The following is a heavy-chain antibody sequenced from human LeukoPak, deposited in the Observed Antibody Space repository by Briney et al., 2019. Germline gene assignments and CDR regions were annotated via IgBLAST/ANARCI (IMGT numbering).Heavy chain of an antibody. D-gene: IGHD2-15*01. J-gene: IGHJ4*02. CDR2: ISYNGRSI. CDR1: GFIFSTYE. Sequence: GGSLRLSCAASGFIFSTYEMNWVRQAPGKGLEWLSYISYNGRSIYYADSVKGRFTISRDNSKNTLYLQVNSLRAEDTAVYYCANTRGYGYYFNYWGQGTLVTVSS. V-gene: IGHV3-48*03. CDR3: ANTRGYGYYFNY.